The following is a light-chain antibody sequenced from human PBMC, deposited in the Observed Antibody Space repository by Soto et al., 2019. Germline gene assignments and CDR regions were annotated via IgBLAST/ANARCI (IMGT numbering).Light chain of an antibody. CDR2: GIS. V-gene: IGKV3-20*01. CDR3: QQYYIPGLT. Sequence: EIVLTQSPGTLSLSPGERATLSCRASQIVSDNYFAWYQQKPGQAPRLLIYGISSRATGIPDRFSGSESGTDFTLTISSLQPEDSASYYCQQYYIPGLTFGGGTKVDIK. CDR1: QIVSDNY. J-gene: IGKJ4*01.